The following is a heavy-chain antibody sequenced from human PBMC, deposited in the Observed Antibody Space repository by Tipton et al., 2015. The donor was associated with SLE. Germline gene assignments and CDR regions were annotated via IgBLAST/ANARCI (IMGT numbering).Heavy chain of an antibody. CDR1: GDTFTSYW. J-gene: IGHJ3*02. D-gene: IGHD3-10*01. CDR3: ARFGGYTDAFDI. Sequence: QLVQSGAEMKKPGESLKISCKGSGDTFTSYWIGWVRQMPGKDLEWMGIIYPVDSDTRYSPSFEGQVTISADKSTSTAYLQWNRLKASDTAMYYCARFGGYTDAFDIWGQGTMVTVSS. V-gene: IGHV5-51*03. CDR2: IYPVDSDT.